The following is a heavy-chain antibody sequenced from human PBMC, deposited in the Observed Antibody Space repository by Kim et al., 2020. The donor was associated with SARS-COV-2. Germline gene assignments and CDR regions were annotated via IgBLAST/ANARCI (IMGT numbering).Heavy chain of an antibody. CDR1: GFTFSSYG. J-gene: IGHJ5*02. V-gene: IGHV3-33*01. CDR3: ARDQSIAVAGTTWFDP. D-gene: IGHD6-19*01. CDR2: IWYDGSNK. Sequence: GGSLRLSCAASGFTFSSYGMHWVRQAPGKGLEWVAVIWYDGSNKYYADSVKGRFTISRDNSKNTLYLQMNSLRAEDTAVYYCARDQSIAVAGTTWFDPWGQGTLVTVSS.